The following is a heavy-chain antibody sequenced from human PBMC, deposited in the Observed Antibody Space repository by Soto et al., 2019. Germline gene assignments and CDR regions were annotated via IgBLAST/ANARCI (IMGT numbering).Heavy chain of an antibody. V-gene: IGHV4-34*01. CDR1: GGSFSSYY. Sequence: QVQLQQWGAGLLKPSETLSLTCAVYGGSFSSYYWSWIRQPPGKGLEWIGQINHYGSTDYNPSLNPRFTVSVDTSKNHFSLRLSSVTAADTAMYYCATQCSSTSCYYTFDPWGQGTLVTVSS. D-gene: IGHD2-2*01. CDR2: INHYGST. CDR3: ATQCSSTSCYYTFDP. J-gene: IGHJ5*02.